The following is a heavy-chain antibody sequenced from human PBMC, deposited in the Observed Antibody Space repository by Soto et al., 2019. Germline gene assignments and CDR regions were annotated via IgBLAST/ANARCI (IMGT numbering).Heavy chain of an antibody. D-gene: IGHD3-9*01. CDR1: GFTFSGYS. CDR3: AREDILGVRSFDY. CDR2: ISSGSKTI. Sequence: GGSLRLSCAASGFTFSGYSVNWVRQAPGKGLEWVSYISSGSKTIYYAESVKGRFTVSRDNARNSQYLQMNSLRDEDTAVYYCAREDILGVRSFDYWGQGTLVTVSS. J-gene: IGHJ4*02. V-gene: IGHV3-48*02.